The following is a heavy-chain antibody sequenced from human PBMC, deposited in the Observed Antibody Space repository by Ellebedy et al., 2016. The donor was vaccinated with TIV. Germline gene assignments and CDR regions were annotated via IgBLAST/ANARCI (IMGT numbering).Heavy chain of an antibody. V-gene: IGHV3-23*01. J-gene: IGHJ4*02. CDR1: GFIFSSYW. D-gene: IGHD5-18*01. Sequence: GESLKISCEVSGFIFSSYWMSWVRQAPGKGLEWVSGIVGSGATKYADSVKGRFSISRDNSKSTVDLQMNSLRADDTAIYYCAKDRIFGDGYWVFDNWGQGTLVSVSS. CDR2: IVGSGATK. CDR3: AKDRIFGDGYWVFDN.